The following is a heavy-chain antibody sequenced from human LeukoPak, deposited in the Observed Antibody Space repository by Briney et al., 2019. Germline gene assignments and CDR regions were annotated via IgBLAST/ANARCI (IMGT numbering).Heavy chain of an antibody. CDR2: INPNSGGT. Sequence: ASVKVSCKASRYTFTGYYMHWVRQAPGQGREWMGWINPNSGGTNYAQKFQGRVTMTRDTSISTAYMELSRLRSDDTAVYYCARDQTSGYYYMYYFDYWGQGTLVTVSS. J-gene: IGHJ4*02. D-gene: IGHD3-22*01. V-gene: IGHV1-2*02. CDR3: ARDQTSGYYYMYYFDY. CDR1: RYTFTGYY.